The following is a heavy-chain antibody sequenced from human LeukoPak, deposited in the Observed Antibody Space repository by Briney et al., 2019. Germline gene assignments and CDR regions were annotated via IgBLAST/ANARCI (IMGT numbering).Heavy chain of an antibody. Sequence: SGTLSLTCTVSGASISSFYWSWIRQPPGKGLEWIGYIYYSGSSNYNPSLKSRVTISVDTSKNQFSLKLSSVTAADTAVYYCARVGVTMVRGVIFPNWFDPWGQGTLVTVSS. CDR2: IYYSGSS. J-gene: IGHJ5*02. V-gene: IGHV4-59*01. D-gene: IGHD3-10*01. CDR1: GASISSFY. CDR3: ARVGVTMVRGVIFPNWFDP.